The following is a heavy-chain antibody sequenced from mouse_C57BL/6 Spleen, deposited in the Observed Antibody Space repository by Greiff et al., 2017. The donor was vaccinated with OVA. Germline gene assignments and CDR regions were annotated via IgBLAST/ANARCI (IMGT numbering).Heavy chain of an antibody. CDR2: IWWDDDK. D-gene: IGHD1-1*02. Sequence: QVQLKESGPGILQPSQTLSLTCSFSGFSLSTFGMGVGWIRQPSGKGLEWLAHIWWDDDKYYNPALKSRLTISKDTSKNQVFLKIANVDTADTATYYCARYGRDSLYYAMDYWGQGTSVTVSS. CDR3: ARYGRDSLYYAMDY. CDR1: GFSLSTFGMG. J-gene: IGHJ4*01. V-gene: IGHV8-8*01.